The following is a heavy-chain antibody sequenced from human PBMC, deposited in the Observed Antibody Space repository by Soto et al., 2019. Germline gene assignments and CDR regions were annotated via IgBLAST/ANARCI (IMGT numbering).Heavy chain of an antibody. Sequence: EVQLVESGGGLVKPGGSLRLSCAASGFTFNNAWMSWVRQAPGKGLEWVGRIKSKTDGETTDYAAPVRGRFAISRDDSEHTLYLQMNRLKPEDTAVYYCSTGQSAGLYWGRGSLVTVCS. D-gene: IGHD6-13*01. CDR2: IKSKTDGETT. V-gene: IGHV3-15*01. CDR3: STGQSAGLY. CDR1: GFTFNNAW. J-gene: IGHJ4*02.